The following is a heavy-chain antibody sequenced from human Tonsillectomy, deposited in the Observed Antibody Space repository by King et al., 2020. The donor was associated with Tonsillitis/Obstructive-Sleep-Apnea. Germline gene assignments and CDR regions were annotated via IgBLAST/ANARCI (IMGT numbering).Heavy chain of an antibody. D-gene: IGHD3-16*02. CDR2: ISCSGGST. J-gene: IGHJ4*02. CDR3: ASTPPKGSNRYYFDY. V-gene: IGHV3-23*04. Sequence: QLVQSGGGLVQPGGSLRLSCAVSGFTFSSYAMSWVRQAPGKGLEWVSSISCSGGSTYYADSVKGRFTISRDNSKNTLLLQMNSLRAEDTAVYYCASTPPKGSNRYYFDYWGQGTLVTVSS. CDR1: GFTFSSYA.